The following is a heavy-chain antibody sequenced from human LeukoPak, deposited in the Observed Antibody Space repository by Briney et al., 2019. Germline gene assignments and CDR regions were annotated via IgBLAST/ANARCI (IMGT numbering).Heavy chain of an antibody. D-gene: IGHD3-10*01. CDR2: IYPGDSDT. Sequence: GESLKISCKGSGYSFTSYWIGWVRQMPGKGLEWMGIIYPGDSDTRYSSSFQGQVTISADKSISTAYLQWSSLKASDTAMYYCARLRDYYYGSGSYPHAFDIWGQGTMVTVSS. CDR1: GYSFTSYW. CDR3: ARLRDYYYGSGSYPHAFDI. V-gene: IGHV5-51*01. J-gene: IGHJ3*02.